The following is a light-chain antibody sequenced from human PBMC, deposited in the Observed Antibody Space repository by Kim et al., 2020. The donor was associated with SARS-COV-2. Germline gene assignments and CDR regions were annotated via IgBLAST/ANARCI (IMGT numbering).Light chain of an antibody. Sequence: SYELTQPPSVSVSPGQTAIITCSGDKLGDKYACWYQQKPGQSPVLVIYQDSKRPSGIPERFSGSNSGNTATLTISGTQAMDEADYYCQAWDSSTAVVFGGGTQLTVL. V-gene: IGLV3-1*01. CDR1: KLGDKY. CDR3: QAWDSSTAVV. J-gene: IGLJ2*01. CDR2: QDS.